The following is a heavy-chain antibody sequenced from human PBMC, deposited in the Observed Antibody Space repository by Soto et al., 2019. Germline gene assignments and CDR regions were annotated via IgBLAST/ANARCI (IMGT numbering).Heavy chain of an antibody. D-gene: IGHD5-18*01. J-gene: IGHJ5*02. CDR1: GVTFSSYR. CDR3: ARMESFGSLNWLDP. CDR2: IVPIYRTA. V-gene: IGHV1-69*05. Sequence: GASVKVSCKASGVTFSSYRINWVRQDPGQGLEWVGGIVPIYRTADYAQKFQGRVTITRDISIATAYMGLNSLTSEETAIYYCARMESFGSLNWLDPGGQGTVVTVSS.